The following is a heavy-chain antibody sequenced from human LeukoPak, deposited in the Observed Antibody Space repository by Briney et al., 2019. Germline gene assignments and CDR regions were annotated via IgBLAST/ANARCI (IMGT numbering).Heavy chain of an antibody. J-gene: IGHJ6*02. CDR3: ARGRLPGTTYGMDV. Sequence: GGSLRLSCAASGFTLSSYTMNWARQAPGKGLEWISYIHGGSGTMYYADSLRGRFTISRDTAKNSLYLQMNSLRAEDTAVYYCARGRLPGTTYGMDVWGQGTTVTVSS. V-gene: IGHV3-48*01. CDR2: IHGGSGTM. D-gene: IGHD1-7*01. CDR1: GFTLSSYT.